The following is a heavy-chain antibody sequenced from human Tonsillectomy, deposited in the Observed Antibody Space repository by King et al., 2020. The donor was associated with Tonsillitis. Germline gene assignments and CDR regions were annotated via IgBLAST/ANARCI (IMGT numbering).Heavy chain of an antibody. D-gene: IGHD1-26*01. CDR1: GGSFSAYY. J-gene: IGHJ5*02. CDR3: AREGANWFDP. Sequence: VQLQQWGAGLLKPSETLSLSCTVYGGSFSAYYWSWIRRPPGKGLEWIGAINDSGSTNSNTSLKSRVTVSIDTSKNQLSLRLSSVTAADTAVYYCAREGANWFDPWGQGTLVTVSS. V-gene: IGHV4-34*01. CDR2: INDSGST.